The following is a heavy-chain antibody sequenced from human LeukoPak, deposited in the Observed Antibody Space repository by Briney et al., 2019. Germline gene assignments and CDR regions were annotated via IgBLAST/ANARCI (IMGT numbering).Heavy chain of an antibody. Sequence: GESLKISCKGSGYSFTSYWIGWVRQMPGKGLEWMGIIYPGDSDTRYSPSFQGQVTTSADKSISTAYLQWSSLKASDTAMYYCARTFSGYDSHYYYYMDVWGKGTTVTVSS. CDR2: IYPGDSDT. J-gene: IGHJ6*03. CDR1: GYSFTSYW. CDR3: ARTFSGYDSHYYYYMDV. D-gene: IGHD5-12*01. V-gene: IGHV5-51*01.